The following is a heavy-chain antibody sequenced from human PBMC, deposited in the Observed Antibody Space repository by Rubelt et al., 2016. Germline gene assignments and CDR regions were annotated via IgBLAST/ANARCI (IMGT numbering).Heavy chain of an antibody. CDR2: IYYSGST. J-gene: IGHJ5*02. D-gene: IGHD2-2*01. CDR3: ARESGTYCSSTSCYAGYWFDP. Sequence: GKGLEWIGYIYYSGSTNYNPSLKSRVTISVDTSKNQFSLKLSSVTAADTAVYYCARESGTYCSSTSCYAGYWFDPWGQGTLVTVSS. V-gene: IGHV4-59*13.